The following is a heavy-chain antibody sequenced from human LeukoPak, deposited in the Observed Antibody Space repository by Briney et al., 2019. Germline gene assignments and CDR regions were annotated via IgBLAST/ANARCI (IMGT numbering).Heavy chain of an antibody. CDR3: AGYSSSEYYYYYYMDV. V-gene: IGHV4-34*01. J-gene: IGHJ6*03. D-gene: IGHD6-6*01. Sequence: PSETLSLTCAVYGGSFISYYWSWIRQPPGKGLEWIGEINHSGSTNYNPSLKSRVTISVDTSKNQFSLKLSSVTAADTAVYYCAGYSSSEYYYYYYMDVWGKGTTVTVSS. CDR2: INHSGST. CDR1: GGSFISYY.